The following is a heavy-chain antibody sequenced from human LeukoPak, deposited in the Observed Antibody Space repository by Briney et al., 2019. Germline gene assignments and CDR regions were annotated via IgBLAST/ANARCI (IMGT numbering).Heavy chain of an antibody. CDR3: AKENHENAFDI. D-gene: IGHD1-14*01. Sequence: GGSLRLSCAASGFTFSSYAMNWVRQAPGKGLEWVSAISGSTYYADSVKGRFTISRDNSRSTLYLQMNSLRAEDTALYYCAKENHENAFDIWGQGTMVTVSS. J-gene: IGHJ3*02. CDR2: ISGST. CDR1: GFTFSSYA. V-gene: IGHV3-23*01.